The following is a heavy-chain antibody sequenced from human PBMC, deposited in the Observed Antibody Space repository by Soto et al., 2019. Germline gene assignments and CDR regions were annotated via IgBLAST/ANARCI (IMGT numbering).Heavy chain of an antibody. V-gene: IGHV4-59*01. Sequence: SETLCLTCTVSGGSISSYCWSLIRTPPGKGLEWIGYIYYSGSTNYNPSLKSRVTISVDTSKNQFSLKLSSVTAADTAVYYCARDPRGIAAAGTAPYYYGMDVWGQGTTVTVSS. CDR2: IYYSGST. D-gene: IGHD6-13*01. J-gene: IGHJ6*02. CDR3: ARDPRGIAAAGTAPYYYGMDV. CDR1: GGSISSYC.